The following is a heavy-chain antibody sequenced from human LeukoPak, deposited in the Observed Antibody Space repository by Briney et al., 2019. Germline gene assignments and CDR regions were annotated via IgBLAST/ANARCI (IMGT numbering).Heavy chain of an antibody. Sequence: SETLSLTCTISGDSIGRINYYWGWIRQPPGKGLEWIVSMSYSGHTYYNPSLKSRLTTSIDTSKNQLSLNLKSVTAADTAVYYCARLSLKVLEWSPTKGKETHYFDYWGQGTLVTVSS. CDR2: MSYSGHT. V-gene: IGHV4-39*07. J-gene: IGHJ4*02. D-gene: IGHD3-3*01. CDR1: GDSIGRINYY. CDR3: ARLSLKVLEWSPTKGKETHYFDY.